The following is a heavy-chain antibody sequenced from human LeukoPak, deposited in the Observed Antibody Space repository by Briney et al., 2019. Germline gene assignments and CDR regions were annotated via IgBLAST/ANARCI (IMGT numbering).Heavy chain of an antibody. CDR1: GVTFSSYW. J-gene: IGHJ4*02. V-gene: IGHV3-23*01. Sequence: PGGSLRLSCAVSGVTFSSYWMSWVRQAPGKGLEWVSAISGSGGSTYYADSVKGRFTISRDNSKNTLYLQMNSLRAEYTAVYYCAKPLDRGVIISGEYFDYWGQGTLVTVSS. D-gene: IGHD3-10*01. CDR2: ISGSGGST. CDR3: AKPLDRGVIISGEYFDY.